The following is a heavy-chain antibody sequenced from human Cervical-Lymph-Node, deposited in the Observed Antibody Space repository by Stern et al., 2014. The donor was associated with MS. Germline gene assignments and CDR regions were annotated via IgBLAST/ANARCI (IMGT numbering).Heavy chain of an antibody. CDR1: GFTFNSYA. J-gene: IGHJ4*02. CDR3: ARAYSSTWYAYFDY. V-gene: IGHV3-30*14. Sequence: VQLVESGGGVVQPGGSLRLSCAASGFTFNSYAIHWVRQAPGKGLEWVALISYDGNSKTYADSVRGRFTVSRDSSRRTVFLAMNSLRADDTAIYYCARAYSSTWYAYFDYWGQGALVTVSS. CDR2: ISYDGNSK. D-gene: IGHD2-2*01.